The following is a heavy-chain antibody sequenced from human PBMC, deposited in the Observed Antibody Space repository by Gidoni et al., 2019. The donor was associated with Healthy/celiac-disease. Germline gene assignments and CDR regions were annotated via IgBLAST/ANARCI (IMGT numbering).Heavy chain of an antibody. V-gene: IGHV1-2*02. CDR1: GYTFTGSY. Sequence: QVQLVQSGAEVTKPGASVKVSCKAYGYTFTGSYMHWVRQAHGQGLEWMGWINPNSGGTNYAKKFQGRVTMTRDTSISTAYMELSRLRSDDTAVYYCARDLSVRDSSGVDYWGQGTLVTVSS. CDR3: ARDLSVRDSSGVDY. J-gene: IGHJ4*02. CDR2: INPNSGGT. D-gene: IGHD6-19*01.